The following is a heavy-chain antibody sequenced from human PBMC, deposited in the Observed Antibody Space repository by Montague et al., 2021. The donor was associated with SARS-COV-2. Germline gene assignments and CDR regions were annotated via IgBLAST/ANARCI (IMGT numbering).Heavy chain of an antibody. J-gene: IGHJ6*02. D-gene: IGHD2-2*01. V-gene: IGHV6-1*01. Sequence: CAISGDSVSSKSAAWNWIRQSPSRGLEWLGRTYYRSQWYGDCAVSVKGRITIKPDTSKNQFSLHLESVSPDDTALYYCARGAYHDLYYYYHGMDVWGRGTTVSVSS. CDR1: GDSVSSKSAA. CDR3: ARGAYHDLYYYYHGMDV. CDR2: TYYRSQWYG.